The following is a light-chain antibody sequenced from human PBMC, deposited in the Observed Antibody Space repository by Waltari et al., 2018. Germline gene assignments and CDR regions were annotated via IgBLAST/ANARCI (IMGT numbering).Light chain of an antibody. Sequence: QTVVTQEPSFSVSPGGTVTLTCGLSSGSVSTGPNPSWHQQTPGQAPRTLIYSTNTRSSGVPDRFSGSILGNKADLTITGAQADDESDYYCVLYMGSGSWVFGGGTKLTVL. CDR1: SGSVSTGPN. CDR3: VLYMGSGSWV. CDR2: STN. J-gene: IGLJ3*02. V-gene: IGLV8-61*01.